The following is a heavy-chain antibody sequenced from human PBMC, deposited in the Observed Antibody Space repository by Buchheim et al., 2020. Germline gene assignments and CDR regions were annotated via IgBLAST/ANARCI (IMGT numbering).Heavy chain of an antibody. CDR1: GFSFNNYG. D-gene: IGHD5-12*01. CDR2: IFQGGAAT. CDR3: AKDQTGYEGA. Sequence: EVQLLESGGGLVQPGDSLRLSCVASGFSFNNYGMTWVRQAPGQGLEWVSTIFQGGAATHYADSVKGRFSIPSDNSKHILYLQMNSLRAEDTGLYYCAKDQTGYEGAWGQGTL. J-gene: IGHJ4*02. V-gene: IGHV3-23*01.